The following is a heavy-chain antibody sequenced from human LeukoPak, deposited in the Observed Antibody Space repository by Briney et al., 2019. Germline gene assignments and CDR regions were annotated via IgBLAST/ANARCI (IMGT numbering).Heavy chain of an antibody. CDR2: ISYDGSNK. V-gene: IGHV3-30-3*01. D-gene: IGHD3-3*01. CDR1: GFTFSSYA. CDR3: ARRRTIFGVVTHYYYGMDV. J-gene: IGHJ6*02. Sequence: PGRSLRLSCAASGFTFSSYAMHWVRQAPGKGLEWVAVISYDGSNKYYADSVKGRFTISRDNSKNTLYLQMNSLRAEDTAVYYCARRRTIFGVVTHYYYGMDVWGQGTTVTVSS.